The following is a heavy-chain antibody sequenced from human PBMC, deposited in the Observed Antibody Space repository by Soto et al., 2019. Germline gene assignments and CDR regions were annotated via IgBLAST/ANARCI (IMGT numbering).Heavy chain of an antibody. D-gene: IGHD3-9*01. Sequence: SETLSLTCTVSGGSISSYYWSWIRQPPGKGLEWIGYIYCSGSTNYNPSLKSRVTISVDTSKNQFSLRLSSVTAADTAVYYCAREGYDILTGLVYWGQGTLVTVSS. CDR2: IYCSGST. V-gene: IGHV4-59*01. CDR3: AREGYDILTGLVY. CDR1: GGSISSYY. J-gene: IGHJ4*02.